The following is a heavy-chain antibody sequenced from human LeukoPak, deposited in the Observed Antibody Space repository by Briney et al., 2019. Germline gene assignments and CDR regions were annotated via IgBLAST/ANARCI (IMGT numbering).Heavy chain of an antibody. CDR2: VNDSGST. V-gene: IGHV4-34*01. CDR3: ARHRIVVVAWFDP. D-gene: IGHD2-2*01. Sequence: SETLSLTCADYSGSFSGYYWTWIRQSPGKGLEWIGEVNDSGSTNYNPSFKSRVTISVDTSKTHFSLKLTSVSAADTAVYYCARHRIVVVAWFDPWGQGTLVTVSS. CDR1: SGSFSGYY. J-gene: IGHJ5*02.